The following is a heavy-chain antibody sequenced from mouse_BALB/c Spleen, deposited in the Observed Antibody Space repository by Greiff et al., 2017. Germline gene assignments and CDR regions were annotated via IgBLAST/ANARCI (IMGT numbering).Heavy chain of an antibody. D-gene: IGHD2-3*01. CDR2: IYPGDGDT. J-gene: IGHJ1*01. CDR1: GYTFTSYW. CDR3: ARSDDGYYWYFDV. Sequence: QVQLKQSGAELARPGASVKLSCKASGYTFTSYWMQWVKQRPGQGLEWIGAIYPGDGDTRYTQKFKGKATLTADKSSSTAYMQLSSLASEDSAVYYCARSDDGYYWYFDVWGAGTTVTVTS. V-gene: IGHV1-87*01.